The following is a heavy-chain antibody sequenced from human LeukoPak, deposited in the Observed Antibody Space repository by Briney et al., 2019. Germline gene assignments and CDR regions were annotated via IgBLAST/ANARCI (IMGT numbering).Heavy chain of an antibody. CDR2: IYYSGTT. Sequence: PSETLSLTCTVSGGSISSHYWSWIRQSPERGLEWIGFIYYSGTTRYNPSLRGRVTMSVDTSKNHFSLKLTSVTAADTAVYYCARLLNNDNSGDPDTFDMWGQGTTVTVSS. V-gene: IGHV4-59*11. CDR3: ARLLNNDNSGDPDTFDM. D-gene: IGHD3-22*01. CDR1: GGSISSHY. J-gene: IGHJ3*02.